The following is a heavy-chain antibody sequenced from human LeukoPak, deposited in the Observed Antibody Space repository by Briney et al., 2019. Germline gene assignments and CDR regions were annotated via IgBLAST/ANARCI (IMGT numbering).Heavy chain of an antibody. CDR3: ARVNPLMAPGAFDI. Sequence: GGSLRLSCAASGFTFSRYWMSWVRQAPGKGLEWVANIKQDGSENYFVASVKGRFTIARDNATNSLYLQMNSLRAEDTAVYFCARVNPLMAPGAFDIWGQGTMVTVSS. CDR1: GFTFSRYW. J-gene: IGHJ3*02. D-gene: IGHD2-8*01. V-gene: IGHV3-7*01. CDR2: IKQDGSEN.